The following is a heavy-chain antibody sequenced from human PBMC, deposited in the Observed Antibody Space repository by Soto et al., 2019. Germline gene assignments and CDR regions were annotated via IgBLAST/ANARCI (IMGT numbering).Heavy chain of an antibody. V-gene: IGHV1-8*01. J-gene: IGHJ4*02. Sequence: SVKVSFRASGYTFTNYDITWVRQATGQGLEWMGWMNPNSGDTGYAQKFQGRVTMTRNTSISTAYMELSSLRSEDTAVYYCARGLTGTTSYWGQGTLVTVSS. CDR2: MNPNSGDT. CDR1: GYTFTNYD. CDR3: ARGLTGTTSY. D-gene: IGHD1-7*01.